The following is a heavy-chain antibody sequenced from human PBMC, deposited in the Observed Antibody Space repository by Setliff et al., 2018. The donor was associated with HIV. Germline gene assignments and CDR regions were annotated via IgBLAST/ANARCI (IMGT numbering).Heavy chain of an antibody. D-gene: IGHD1-26*01. CDR2: IYTSGST. V-gene: IGHV4-61*09. Sequence: SETLSLTCTVSGGSITNGGYYWSWIRQPAGKGLEWIGHIYTSGSTNFNPSLKSRVTISMDMSKNQFSLKLSSVTAADTAVYYCARRRWELLKRGAAFDIWGQGTMVTVSS. CDR1: GGSITNGGYY. J-gene: IGHJ3*02. CDR3: ARRRWELLKRGAAFDI.